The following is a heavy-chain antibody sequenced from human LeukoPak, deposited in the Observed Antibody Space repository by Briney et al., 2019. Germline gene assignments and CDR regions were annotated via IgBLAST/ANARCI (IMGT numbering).Heavy chain of an antibody. V-gene: IGHV4-59*01. CDR1: GGSITSSY. CDR2: IYYSGST. J-gene: IGHJ6*03. D-gene: IGHD6-6*01. Sequence: SETLSLTCTVSGGSITSSYWSWIRQPPGKGLEWIGYIYYSGSTNYNPSLKSRVTISVDTSKNQFSLKLSSVTAADTAVYYCARSTAYSTSDYYYYMDVWGKGTTVTVSS. CDR3: ARSTAYSTSDYYYYMDV.